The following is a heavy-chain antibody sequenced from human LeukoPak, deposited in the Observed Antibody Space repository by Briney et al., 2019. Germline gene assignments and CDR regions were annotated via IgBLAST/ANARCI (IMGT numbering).Heavy chain of an antibody. V-gene: IGHV1-69*04. CDR3: ARDPYYYDSSGTWVGY. J-gene: IGHJ4*02. D-gene: IGHD3-22*01. CDR2: IIPILGIA. Sequence: GASVKVSCKASGGTFGSYAISWVRQAPGQGLEWMGRIIPILGIANYAQKFQGRVTITADKSTSTAYMELSSLRSEDTAVYYCARDPYYYDSSGTWVGYWGQGTLVTVSS. CDR1: GGTFGSYA.